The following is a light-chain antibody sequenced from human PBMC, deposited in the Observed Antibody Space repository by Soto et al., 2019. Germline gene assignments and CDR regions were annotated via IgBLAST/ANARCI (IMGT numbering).Light chain of an antibody. Sequence: EIVLTQSPGTLSLSPGERATLSCRASQSVSSSNLAWYQQKPGQAPRLLIYGASSRATGIPYRFSGTGSGTDFTLTISRLEPEDFAVYYCQQYGISPWTFGQGTKVEIK. CDR1: QSVSSSN. V-gene: IGKV3-20*01. CDR2: GAS. J-gene: IGKJ1*01. CDR3: QQYGISPWT.